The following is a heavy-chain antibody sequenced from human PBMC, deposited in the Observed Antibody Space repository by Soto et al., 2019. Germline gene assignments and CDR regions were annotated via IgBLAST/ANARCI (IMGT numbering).Heavy chain of an antibody. D-gene: IGHD3-10*01. CDR2: IKSKTDGGTT. Sequence: EVQLVESGGGLVKPGGSLRLSCAASGFTFSNAWMNWVRQAPGKGLEWVGRIKSKTDGGTTDYAAPVKGRFTISRDESKNTLYLQMNSLKTEDAAVYYCTTDRLLDPGSGSGYWGQGTLVTVSS. CDR1: GFTFSNAW. J-gene: IGHJ4*02. CDR3: TTDRLLDPGSGSGY. V-gene: IGHV3-15*07.